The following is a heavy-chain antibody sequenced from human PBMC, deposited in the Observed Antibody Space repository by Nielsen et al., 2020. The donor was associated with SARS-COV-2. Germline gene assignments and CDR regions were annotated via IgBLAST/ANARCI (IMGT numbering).Heavy chain of an antibody. CDR3: ARWRYYDFWSGQPGGMDV. Sequence: ASVKVSCKASGYTFTSYAMNWVRQAPGQGLEWMGWINTNTRNPTYAQGFTGRFVFSLDTSVSTAYLQISSLKAEDTAVYYCARWRYYDFWSGQPGGMDVWGQGTTVTVSS. V-gene: IGHV7-4-1*02. J-gene: IGHJ6*02. D-gene: IGHD3-3*01. CDR1: GYTFTSYA. CDR2: INTNTRNP.